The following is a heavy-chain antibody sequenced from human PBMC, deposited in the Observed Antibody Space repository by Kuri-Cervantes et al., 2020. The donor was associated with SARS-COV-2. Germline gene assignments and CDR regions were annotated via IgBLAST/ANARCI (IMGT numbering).Heavy chain of an antibody. D-gene: IGHD3-10*01. Sequence: ASVKVSCKASGYTFTSYDINWVRQATGQGLEWMGWMNPNSGNTGYAQKFQGRVTITTDESTSTAYMELSSLRSEDTAVYYCARDQYGSGGMGNYWGQGTLVTVSS. CDR3: ARDQYGSGGMGNY. V-gene: IGHV1-8*03. CDR2: MNPNSGNT. CDR1: GYTFTSYD. J-gene: IGHJ4*02.